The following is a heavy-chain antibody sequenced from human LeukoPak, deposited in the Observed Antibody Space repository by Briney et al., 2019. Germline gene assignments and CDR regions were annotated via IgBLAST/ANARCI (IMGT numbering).Heavy chain of an antibody. CDR3: ARRGGIIRGVASYYYMDV. D-gene: IGHD3-10*01. J-gene: IGHJ6*03. Sequence: PSETLSLTCTVSGGSINSSYYYWGWIRQPPGTGLEWIGSIYYSGSTYYNPSLKSRVTISVGTSKNQFSLKLSSVTAADTAAYYCARRGGIIRGVASYYYMDVWGKGTTVTISS. V-gene: IGHV4-39*01. CDR2: IYYSGST. CDR1: GGSINSSYYY.